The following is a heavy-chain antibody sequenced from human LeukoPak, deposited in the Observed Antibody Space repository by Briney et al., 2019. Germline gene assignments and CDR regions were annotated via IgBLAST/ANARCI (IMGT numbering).Heavy chain of an antibody. CDR2: ISDSGGST. D-gene: IGHD6-13*01. J-gene: IGHJ6*02. CDR3: AKGIATTGPYYYVMDV. Sequence: GGSLRLSCVASGFTFSRYGMSWGRQAPGKGLEWVSGISDSGGSTYYADSVKGRFTISRDNSKNTLYLQMNSLRAEDTAVYYCAKGIATTGPYYYVMDVWGQGTTVTVSS. CDR1: GFTFSRYG. V-gene: IGHV3-23*01.